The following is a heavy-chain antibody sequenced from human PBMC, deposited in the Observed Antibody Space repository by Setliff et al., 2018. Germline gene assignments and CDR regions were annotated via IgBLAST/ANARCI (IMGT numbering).Heavy chain of an antibody. CDR2: IYHSGST. D-gene: IGHD1-1*01. Sequence: PSETLSLTCAVSGYSISSGYYWGWIRQPPGKGLEWIGSIYHSGSTYYNPSLKSRVTISVDTSTNQFSLKLSSVTAADTAVYYCASVRDLEIFDYWGQGTLVTVSS. V-gene: IGHV4-38-2*01. CDR1: GYSISSGYY. CDR3: ASVRDLEIFDY. J-gene: IGHJ4*02.